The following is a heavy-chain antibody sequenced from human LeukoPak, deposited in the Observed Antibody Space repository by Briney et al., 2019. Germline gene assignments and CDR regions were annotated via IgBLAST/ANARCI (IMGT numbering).Heavy chain of an antibody. V-gene: IGHV1-46*01. CDR2: INPSGGST. D-gene: IGHD2-2*01. Sequence: ASVKVSCKASGYTFTSYYMHWVRQAPGQGLEWMGIINPSGGSTSYAQKFQGRVTMTRDTSISTAYMELSRLRSDDTAVYYCARDRGFIVVVPAALNWFDPWGQGTLVTVSS. J-gene: IGHJ5*02. CDR1: GYTFTSYY. CDR3: ARDRGFIVVVPAALNWFDP.